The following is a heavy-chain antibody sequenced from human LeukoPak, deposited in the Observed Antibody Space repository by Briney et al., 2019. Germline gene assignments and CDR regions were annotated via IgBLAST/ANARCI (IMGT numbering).Heavy chain of an antibody. CDR3: ARDYGWNDKAADWFDP. Sequence: GASVKVSCKASGYTFTGYYMHWVRQAPGQGLEWMGRINPNSGGTNYAQKFQSRVTMTRDTSISTAYMELSRLRSDDTAVYYCARDYGWNDKAADWFDPWGQGTLVTVSS. J-gene: IGHJ5*02. D-gene: IGHD1-1*01. V-gene: IGHV1-2*06. CDR1: GYTFTGYY. CDR2: INPNSGGT.